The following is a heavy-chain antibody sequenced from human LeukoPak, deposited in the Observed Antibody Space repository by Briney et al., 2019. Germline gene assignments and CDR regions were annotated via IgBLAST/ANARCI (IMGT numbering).Heavy chain of an antibody. CDR1: GYTFTSYG. Sequence: VASVKVSCKAAGYTFTSYGITWVRQAPGQGLEWMGIINPSGGSTSYAQKFQGRVTMTRDTSTSTVYMELSSLRSEDTAVYYCARDYYGSGSYRDAFDIWGQGTMVTVSS. CDR2: INPSGGST. D-gene: IGHD3-10*01. CDR3: ARDYYGSGSYRDAFDI. J-gene: IGHJ3*02. V-gene: IGHV1-46*01.